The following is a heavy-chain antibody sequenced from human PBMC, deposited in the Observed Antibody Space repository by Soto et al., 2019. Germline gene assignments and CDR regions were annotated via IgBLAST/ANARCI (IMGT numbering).Heavy chain of an antibody. CDR3: ARRVSSGWYKDY. CDR1: GGSISSSSYY. CDR2: IYYSGST. J-gene: IGHJ4*02. Sequence: SETLSLTCTVSGGSISSSSYYWGWIRQPPGKGLEWIGSIYYSGSTYYNPSLKSRVTISVDTSKNQFSLKLSSVTAADTAVYYCARRVSSGWYKDYWGQGTLVTVSS. V-gene: IGHV4-39*01. D-gene: IGHD6-19*01.